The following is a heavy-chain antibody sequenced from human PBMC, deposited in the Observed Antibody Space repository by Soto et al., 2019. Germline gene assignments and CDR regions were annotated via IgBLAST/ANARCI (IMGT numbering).Heavy chain of an antibody. D-gene: IGHD2-15*01. Sequence: ASVKVSCKVSGYTLTELSMHWVRQAPGKGLEWMGGFDPEDGETIYAQKFQGRVTMTEDTSTDTAYMELSSLRSEDTAVYYCATYTPSRTCSGGSKKSERCAFDIWGQGTMVTVSS. J-gene: IGHJ3*02. V-gene: IGHV1-24*01. CDR3: ATYTPSRTCSGGSKKSERCAFDI. CDR2: FDPEDGET. CDR1: GYTLTELS.